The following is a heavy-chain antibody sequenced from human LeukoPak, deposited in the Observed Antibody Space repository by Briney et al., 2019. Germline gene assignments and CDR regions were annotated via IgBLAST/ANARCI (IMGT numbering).Heavy chain of an antibody. CDR1: GFTFTNHA. J-gene: IGHJ4*02. D-gene: IGHD5-12*01. V-gene: IGHV3-23*01. CDR2: ISGGVFSGSATVT. Sequence: PGGSLRLSCAASGFTFTNHAMNWVRQAPGKGLEWVSIISGGVFSGSATVTYYADSVKGRFTISRDNSKNTLYLQMSSLRAEDTAVYYCASAYSNVRHPLYWGQGALVTVSS. CDR3: ASAYSNVRHPLY.